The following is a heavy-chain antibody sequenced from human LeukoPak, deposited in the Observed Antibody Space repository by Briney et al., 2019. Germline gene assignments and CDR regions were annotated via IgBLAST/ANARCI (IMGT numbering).Heavy chain of an antibody. CDR2: IYYSGST. CDR1: GGSISSYY. CDR3: ARDLRWGIFDY. V-gene: IGHV4-59*01. D-gene: IGHD4-23*01. J-gene: IGHJ4*02. Sequence: SETLSLTCTVSGGSISSYYWSWIRRPPGKGLEWIGYIYYSGSTNYNPSLKSRVTISVDTSKNQFSLKLSSVTAADTAVYYCARDLRWGIFDYWGQGTLVTVSS.